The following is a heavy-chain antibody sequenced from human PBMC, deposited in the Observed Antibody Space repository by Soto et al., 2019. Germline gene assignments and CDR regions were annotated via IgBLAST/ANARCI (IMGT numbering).Heavy chain of an antibody. Sequence: GGSLRLSCAASRFTFSAYEMHWFRQAPGKGLEWVSYISTSGSTVYYADSVKGRFTVSRDNTRNSLYLQMDSLRDEDTALYYCVRYCGTTLCNGVATRTFDYWGQGTLVTVSS. CDR3: VRYCGTTLCNGVATRTFDY. V-gene: IGHV3-48*03. CDR2: ISTSGSTV. J-gene: IGHJ4*02. D-gene: IGHD5-12*01. CDR1: RFTFSAYE.